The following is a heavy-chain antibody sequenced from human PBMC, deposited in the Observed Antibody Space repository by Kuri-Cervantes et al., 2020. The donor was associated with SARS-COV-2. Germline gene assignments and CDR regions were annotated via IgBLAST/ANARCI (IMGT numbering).Heavy chain of an antibody. CDR1: SGSISSGSYY. Sequence: SETLSLTCTVSSGSISSGSYYWGWIRQPPGKGLEWIGSIYYSGSTYYNPSLKSRVTISVDTSKNQFSLKLSSVTAADTAVYYCARSPLWRFPSVYYFDYWGQGTLVTVSS. CDR2: IYYSGST. V-gene: IGHV4-39*01. CDR3: ARSPLWRFPSVYYFDY. D-gene: IGHD1-1*01. J-gene: IGHJ4*02.